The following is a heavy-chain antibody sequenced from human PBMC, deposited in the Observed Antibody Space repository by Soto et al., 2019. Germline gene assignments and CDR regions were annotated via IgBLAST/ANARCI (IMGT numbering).Heavy chain of an antibody. CDR2: INAGNGNT. CDR3: ARAPGGPGIAEY. D-gene: IGHD6-13*01. J-gene: IGHJ4*02. V-gene: IGHV1-3*01. CDR1: GYTFTSYS. Sequence: ASVKVSCKASGYTFTSYSMQWVRQAPGQRLEWMGWINAGNGNTKYSQKFQGRVTITRDTSASTAYMELSSLRSEDTAVYYCARAPGGPGIAEYWGQGTLVTVSS.